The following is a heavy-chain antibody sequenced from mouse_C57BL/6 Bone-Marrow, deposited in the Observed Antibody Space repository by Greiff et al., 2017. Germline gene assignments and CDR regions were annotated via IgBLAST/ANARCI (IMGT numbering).Heavy chain of an antibody. V-gene: IGHV1-55*01. CDR2: IYPGSGST. J-gene: IGHJ4*01. CDR3: ARDRVYYYGSSYKGYYAMDY. CDR1: GYTFTSYW. D-gene: IGHD1-1*01. Sequence: QVQLQQPGAELVKPGASVKMSCKASGYTFTSYWITWVKQRPGQGLEWIGDIYPGSGSTNYNEKFKSKATLTVDTSSSTAYMQLSSLTSEDSAVYYCARDRVYYYGSSYKGYYAMDYWGQGTSVTVSS.